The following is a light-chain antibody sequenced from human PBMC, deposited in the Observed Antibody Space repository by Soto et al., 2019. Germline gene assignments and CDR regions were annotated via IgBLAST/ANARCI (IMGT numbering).Light chain of an antibody. CDR2: GAF. J-gene: IGKJ1*01. CDR1: QSVSSN. CDR3: QQYNDWPLT. V-gene: IGKV3-15*01. Sequence: EIVMTQSPVTLSVSPGERATLSCRASQSVSSNLAWYQQKPGQAPSLLIYGAFTRATGIPARFSGTGSGTESTLTISSLQSEGFALYYCQQYNDWPLTFGQGTKVDIK.